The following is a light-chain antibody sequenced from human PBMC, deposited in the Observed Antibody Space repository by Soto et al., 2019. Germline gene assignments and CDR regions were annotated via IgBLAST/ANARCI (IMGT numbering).Light chain of an antibody. CDR3: QTWDTGIRV. Sequence: QLVLTQSPSASASLGAPVKLTCTLSSGHSNYVIAWHQQQPEKGPRYLMKLNSDGSHSKGDGIPDRFSGSSSGAERYLTISSLQSEDEADYYCQTWDTGIRVFGGGTKLTVL. CDR1: SGHSNYV. V-gene: IGLV4-69*01. CDR2: LNSDGSH. J-gene: IGLJ2*01.